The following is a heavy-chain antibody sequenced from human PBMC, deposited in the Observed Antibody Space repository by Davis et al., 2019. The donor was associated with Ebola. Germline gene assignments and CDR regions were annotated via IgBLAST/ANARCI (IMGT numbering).Heavy chain of an antibody. D-gene: IGHD3-3*01. J-gene: IGHJ4*02. V-gene: IGHV3-21*04. CDR3: AREEGLVLEWLFAEY. Sequence: GGSLRLSFAASAFTFTSYSMNWVRQAPGKGLEWVSSISSSSSYIYYADSVKGRFTISRDNAKNSLYLQMNSLRAEDTAVYYCAREEGLVLEWLFAEYWGQGTLVTVSS. CDR1: AFTFTSYS. CDR2: ISSSSSYI.